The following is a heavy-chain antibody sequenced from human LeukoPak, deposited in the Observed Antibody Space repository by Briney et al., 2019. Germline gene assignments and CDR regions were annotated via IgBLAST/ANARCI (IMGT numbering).Heavy chain of an antibody. CDR2: ITTSDGNT. V-gene: IGHV3-23*01. J-gene: IGHJ4*02. Sequence: GGSLRLSCAASGFTFSSYTMSWVRQAPGKGLEWVSTITTSDGNTYYADSVKGRFTVSGDNSKNTLFLQMNSLRAEDTAVYYCAKDGGLWVSAHWGDSWGRGTLVTVSS. CDR1: GFTFSSYT. D-gene: IGHD7-27*01. CDR3: AKDGGLWVSAHWGDS.